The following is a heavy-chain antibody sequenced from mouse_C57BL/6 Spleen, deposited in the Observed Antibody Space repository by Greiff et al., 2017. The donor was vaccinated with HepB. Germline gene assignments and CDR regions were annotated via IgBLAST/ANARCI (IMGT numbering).Heavy chain of an antibody. CDR1: GYTFTSYW. V-gene: IGHV1-59*01. Sequence: QVQLQQPGAELVRPGTSVKLSCKASGYTFTSYWMHWVKQRPGQGLEWIGVIDPSDSYTNYNQKFKGKATLTVDTSSSTAYMQLSSLTSEDSAVYYCARGDTTVGRYFDVWGTGTTVTVSS. J-gene: IGHJ1*03. CDR3: ARGDTTVGRYFDV. D-gene: IGHD1-1*01. CDR2: IDPSDSYT.